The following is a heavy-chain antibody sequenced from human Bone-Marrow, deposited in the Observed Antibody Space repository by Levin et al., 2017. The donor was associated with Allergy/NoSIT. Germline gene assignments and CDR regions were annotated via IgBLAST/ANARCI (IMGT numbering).Heavy chain of an antibody. CDR1: GFTFSTYW. Sequence: QAGGSLRLSCASSGFTFSTYWMSWVRQAPGKGLEWVANIKRDGSDKYYVDSVKGRFTISRDNARNSLYLQMNSLRAEDTAVYYCTRDVQDSYKYHSEYWGQGTLVTVSS. V-gene: IGHV3-7*01. D-gene: IGHD3-10*01. CDR3: TRDVQDSYKYHSEY. J-gene: IGHJ4*02. CDR2: IKRDGSDK.